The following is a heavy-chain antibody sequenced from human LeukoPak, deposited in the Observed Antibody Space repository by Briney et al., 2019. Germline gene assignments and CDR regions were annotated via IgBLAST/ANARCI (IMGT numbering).Heavy chain of an antibody. V-gene: IGHV4-59*01. J-gene: IGHJ6*01. CDR1: GGSISGYY. CDR3: ARDYHMAV. D-gene: IGHD3-16*02. Sequence: SETLSLTCTVSGGSISGYYWSWVRQPPGKGLEWIGYIFYSGSTNYNPSLKSRVTTSGDTSKNHFSLKFTSVTAADTAVYYCARDYHMAVWGKGTSVTVSS. CDR2: IFYSGST.